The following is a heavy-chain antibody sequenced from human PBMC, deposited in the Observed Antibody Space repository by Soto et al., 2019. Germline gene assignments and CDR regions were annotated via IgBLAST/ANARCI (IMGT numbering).Heavy chain of an antibody. CDR3: ARKDKDMVTIYYGMDV. CDR1: GGTFSSYA. D-gene: IGHD5-18*01. J-gene: IGHJ6*02. V-gene: IGHV1-69*13. CDR2: IIPIFGTA. Sequence: SVRVSCNASGGTFSSYAISWVRQAPGQGLEWMGGIIPIFGTANYAQKFQGRVTITADESTSTAYMELSSLRSEETAVYYCARKDKDMVTIYYGMDVWGQGTTVTVSS.